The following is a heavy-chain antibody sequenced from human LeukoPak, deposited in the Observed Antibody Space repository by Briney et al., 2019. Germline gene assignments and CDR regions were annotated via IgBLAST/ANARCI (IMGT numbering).Heavy chain of an antibody. CDR3: VRAALSGDDSSPFDY. D-gene: IGHD6-6*01. CDR2: IGTAGDT. V-gene: IGHV3-13*01. Sequence: GGSLRLSCAASGFTFSSYDMHWVRQATGKGLEWVSAIGTAGDTYYPGSVQGRCTISRENAKNSLYLQMNSLTAADTAVYYCVRAALSGDDSSPFDYWGQGTLVTVSS. J-gene: IGHJ4*02. CDR1: GFTFSSYD.